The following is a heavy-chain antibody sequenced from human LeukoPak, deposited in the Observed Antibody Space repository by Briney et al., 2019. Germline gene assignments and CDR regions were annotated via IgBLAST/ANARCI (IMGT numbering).Heavy chain of an antibody. Sequence: PSETLSLTCAVSDYSISSAYYWGWIRQPPGKGLEWIGSIYHSGSTDYNPSLKSRVTISVDTSKNQFSLNLSSVTAADTAVYYCARDRATTVTTGAFDIWGRGTMVTVSS. CDR2: IYHSGST. D-gene: IGHD4-17*01. CDR3: ARDRATTVTTGAFDI. J-gene: IGHJ3*02. V-gene: IGHV4-38-2*02. CDR1: DYSISSAYY.